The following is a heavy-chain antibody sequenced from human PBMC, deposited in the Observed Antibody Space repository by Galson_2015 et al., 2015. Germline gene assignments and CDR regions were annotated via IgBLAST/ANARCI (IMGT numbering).Heavy chain of an antibody. CDR3: ARTKYDFWSGQKSNPNYYYGMDV. V-gene: IGHV2-70*01. Sequence: ALEWLALIDWDDDKYYSTSLKTRLTISKDTSKNQVVLTMTNMDPVDTATYYCARTKYDFWSGQKSNPNYYYGMDVWGQGTTVTVSS. J-gene: IGHJ6*02. CDR2: IDWDDDK. D-gene: IGHD3-3*01.